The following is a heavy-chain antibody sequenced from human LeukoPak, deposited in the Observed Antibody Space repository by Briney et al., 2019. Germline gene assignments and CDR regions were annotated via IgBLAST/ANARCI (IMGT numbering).Heavy chain of an antibody. CDR3: ASPGIRAFDAFDI. CDR1: GYTFTGYY. J-gene: IGHJ3*02. Sequence: GASVKVSCKASGYTFTGYYMHWVRQAPGPGLEWMGWINPNSGGTNYAQKFQGRVTMTRDTSISTAYMELSRLRPDDTAVYYCASPGIRAFDAFDIWGQGTMVSVSS. D-gene: IGHD3-10*01. V-gene: IGHV1-2*02. CDR2: INPNSGGT.